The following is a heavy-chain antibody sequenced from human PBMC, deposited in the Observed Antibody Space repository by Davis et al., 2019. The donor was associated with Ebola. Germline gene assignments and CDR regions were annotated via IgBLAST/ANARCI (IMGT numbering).Heavy chain of an antibody. V-gene: IGHV1-18*01. CDR1: GYTFTSYG. CDR3: ARVSGWGPYNWFDP. J-gene: IGHJ5*02. CDR2: ISAYNGNT. D-gene: IGHD6-19*01. Sequence: ASVKVSCKASGYTFTSYGISWVRQAPGQGLEWMGWISAYNGNTNYAQKFQGRVTITADESTSTAYMELSSLRSEDTAVYYCARVSGWGPYNWFDPWGQGALVTVSS.